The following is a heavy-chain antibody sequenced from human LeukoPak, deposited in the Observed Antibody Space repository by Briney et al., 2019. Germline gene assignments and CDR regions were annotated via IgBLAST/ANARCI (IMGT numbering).Heavy chain of an antibody. D-gene: IGHD6-13*01. CDR2: INSDGSST. Sequence: GGSLRLSXAVSGFTFSSYWMHWVRQAPGKGLVWVSRINSDGSSTSYADSVKGRFTISRDNAKNTLYLQMNSLRAEDTAVYYCAGIAAGRFDYWGQGTLVTVSS. V-gene: IGHV3-74*01. CDR3: AGIAAGRFDY. J-gene: IGHJ4*02. CDR1: GFTFSSYW.